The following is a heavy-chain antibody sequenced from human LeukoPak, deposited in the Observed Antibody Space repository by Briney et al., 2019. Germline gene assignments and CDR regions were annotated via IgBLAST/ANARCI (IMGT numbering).Heavy chain of an antibody. CDR1: GGSISSGSYY. CDR3: ARGRFGGYFDY. Sequence: PSETLSLTCTVSGGSISSGSYYWSWIRQPAGKGLEWIGRIYTSGSTNYNPSLKSRVTISVDTSKNQFSLKLSSVTAADTAVYYCARGRFGGYFDYWGQGTLVTVSS. J-gene: IGHJ4*02. CDR2: IYTSGST. V-gene: IGHV4-61*02. D-gene: IGHD3-16*01.